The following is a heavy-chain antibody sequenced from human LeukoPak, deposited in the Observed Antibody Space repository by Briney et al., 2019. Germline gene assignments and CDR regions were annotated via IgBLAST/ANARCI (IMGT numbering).Heavy chain of an antibody. J-gene: IGHJ6*02. CDR2: ISGSGGST. CDR3: AKALTPTPTTVTTVWYYYGMDV. D-gene: IGHD4-17*01. V-gene: IGHV3-23*01. Sequence: GGSLRLSCAASGFTFSSYAMSWVRQAPGKGLELVSAISGSGGSTYYADSVKGRFTISRDNSKNTLYLQMNSLRAEDTAVYYCAKALTPTPTTVTTVWYYYGMDVWGQGTRSPSP. CDR1: GFTFSSYA.